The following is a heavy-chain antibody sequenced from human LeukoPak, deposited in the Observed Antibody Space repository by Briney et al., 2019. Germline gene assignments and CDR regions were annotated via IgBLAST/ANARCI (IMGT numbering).Heavy chain of an antibody. CDR3: AKGRSEYSYTSDALNV. J-gene: IGHJ3*01. D-gene: IGHD5-18*01. Sequence: GGSLRLSCAASGFTFSSYAMSWVRQTPGKGLEWVSAISGSGGSTYYADSVKGRFTISRDNSKNTLFLQMNSLRAEDTAVYYCAKGRSEYSYTSDALNVWGQGTMITVSS. CDR1: GFTFSSYA. CDR2: ISGSGGST. V-gene: IGHV3-23*01.